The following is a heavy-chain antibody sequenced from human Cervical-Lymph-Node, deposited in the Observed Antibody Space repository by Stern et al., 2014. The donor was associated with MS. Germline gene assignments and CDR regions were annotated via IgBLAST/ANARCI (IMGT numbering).Heavy chain of an antibody. D-gene: IGHD5-24*01. CDR2: IRAYNGKT. J-gene: IGHJ5*02. CDR3: ASGSLEGFDP. CDR1: GYTFTSLG. Sequence: QVQLVQSGAEVKKPGASVKVSCKASGYTFTSLGISWVRQATGQGLEWMGWIRAYNGKTSYAQKLQGRVTLTTDTSTSTAYMELRSLTSDDTAIYYCASGSLEGFDPWGQGTLVTVSS. V-gene: IGHV1-18*01.